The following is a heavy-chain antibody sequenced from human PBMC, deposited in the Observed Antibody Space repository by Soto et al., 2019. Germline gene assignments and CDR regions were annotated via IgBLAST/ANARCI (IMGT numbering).Heavy chain of an antibody. CDR3: AKLKGGLGRFYGMDA. V-gene: IGHV3-23*04. CDR1: GFSFRSYA. D-gene: IGHD3-3*01. Sequence: DEQLVESGGGSQQPGGSLRLSCAASGFSFRSYAMTWVRQSPGKGLEWVSLISSSGGTTSYADSVKGRFSISRDNSQNILYLQMNGLRGEDTALYYCAKLKGGLGRFYGMDAWGQGTMVIVSS. J-gene: IGHJ6*02. CDR2: ISSSGGTT.